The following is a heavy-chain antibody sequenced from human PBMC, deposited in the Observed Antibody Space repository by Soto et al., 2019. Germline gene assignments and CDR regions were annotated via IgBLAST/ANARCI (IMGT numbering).Heavy chain of an antibody. CDR2: IWYDGSNK. D-gene: IGHD2-15*01. J-gene: IGHJ6*02. CDR1: GFTFSSYG. V-gene: IGHV3-33*01. Sequence: QVQLVESGGGVVQPGRSLRLSCEASGFTFSSYGMHWVRQAPGKGLEWVAVIWYDGSNKYYADSVKGRFTISRDNSKNTLYLQMNRLRAEDTAVYYCAREYCSGGSCYSNYYYGMDVWGQGTTVTVSS. CDR3: AREYCSGGSCYSNYYYGMDV.